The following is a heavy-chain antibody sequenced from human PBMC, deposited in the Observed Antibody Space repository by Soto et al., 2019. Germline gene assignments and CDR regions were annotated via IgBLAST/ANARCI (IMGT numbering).Heavy chain of an antibody. D-gene: IGHD1-26*01. V-gene: IGHV3-33*01. CDR1: GFTFSSYG. Sequence: QVQLVESGGGVVQPGRSLRLSCAASGFTFSSYGMHWVRQAPGKGLEWVAVIWYDGSNKYYADSVKGRFTISRDNSKNTLYLQMNSLRAEDTAVSYCARDQRRYSGSYDAFDIWGQGTMVTFSS. CDR2: IWYDGSNK. CDR3: ARDQRRYSGSYDAFDI. J-gene: IGHJ3*02.